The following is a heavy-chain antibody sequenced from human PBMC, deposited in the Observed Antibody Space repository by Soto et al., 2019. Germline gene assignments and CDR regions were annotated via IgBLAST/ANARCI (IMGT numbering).Heavy chain of an antibody. CDR3: VRGRSTHRH. CDR2: THYNRGT. D-gene: IGHD2-15*01. Sequence: PSETLSLTCTVSGDSISSGTYYWSWIRQFPGKGLEWIGYTHYNRGTFYSPSLRSRVTISVDTSKNQFSLNLNAVTAADTAVYYCVRGRSTHRHWGPGTLVTVSS. CDR1: GDSISSGTYY. J-gene: IGHJ4*02. V-gene: IGHV4-31*03.